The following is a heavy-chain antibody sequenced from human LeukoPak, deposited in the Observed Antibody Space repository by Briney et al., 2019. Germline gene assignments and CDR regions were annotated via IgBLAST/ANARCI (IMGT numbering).Heavy chain of an antibody. D-gene: IGHD3-16*01. CDR3: ARDFSGEWEQVTGWWLDP. J-gene: IGHJ5*02. V-gene: IGHV1-46*01. Sequence: ASVKVSCKASGYTFGTHWMHWVRQAPGQGLEWMGIINPSGDFRSYAQKFKGRVTVTRDMSTRTVYMELSDLRPDDTPVYYCARDFSGEWEQVTGWWLDPWGQGTLVIVSS. CDR2: INPSGDFR. CDR1: GYTFGTHW.